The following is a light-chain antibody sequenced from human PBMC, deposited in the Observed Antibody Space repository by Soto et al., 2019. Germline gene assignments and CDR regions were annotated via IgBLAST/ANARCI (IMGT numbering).Light chain of an antibody. Sequence: DIQMTQSPSTLSASVGDRVTITCRASQSISSWLAWYQQKPGKAPKLLIYDASSLESGVPSRFSCSGSGTEFPLTISSLQPDDFATYYCQQYNSYSPWTFGQGTKVEIK. CDR3: QQYNSYSPWT. CDR2: DAS. J-gene: IGKJ1*01. CDR1: QSISSW. V-gene: IGKV1-5*01.